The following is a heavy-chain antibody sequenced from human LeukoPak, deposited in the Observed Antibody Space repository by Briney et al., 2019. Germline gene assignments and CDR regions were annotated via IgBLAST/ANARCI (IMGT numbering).Heavy chain of an antibody. CDR3: ARGERWLQLHEYCFDY. V-gene: IGHV4-39*07. D-gene: IGHD5-24*01. Sequence: PSETLSLTCTVSGGSISSSSYYWGWIRQPPGKGLEWIGSIYYSGSTYYNPSLKSRVTISVDTSKNQFSLKLSSVTAADTAVYYCARGERWLQLHEYCFDYWGQGTLVTVSS. CDR2: IYYSGST. CDR1: GGSISSSSYY. J-gene: IGHJ4*02.